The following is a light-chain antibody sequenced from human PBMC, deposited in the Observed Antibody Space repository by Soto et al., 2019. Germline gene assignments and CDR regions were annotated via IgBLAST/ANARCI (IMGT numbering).Light chain of an antibody. V-gene: IGKV3-15*01. Sequence: EILMTQSPATLSASPGERATLSCRASQSVSNNVAWYQQKPGQAPRLLIYGASTRATGIPARISGSGSGTEFTLTIASLQSEDFAVYYCQQYNNWPWTFGQGTKVDI. CDR3: QQYNNWPWT. J-gene: IGKJ1*01. CDR2: GAS. CDR1: QSVSNN.